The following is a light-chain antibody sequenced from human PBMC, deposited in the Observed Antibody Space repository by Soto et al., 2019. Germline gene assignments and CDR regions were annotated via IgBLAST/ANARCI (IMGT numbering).Light chain of an antibody. CDR2: GAS. CDR1: QSVSSSY. Sequence: EIVLTQSPGTLSLSPGERATLSCRASQSVSSSYFAWYQQKPGQAPRLLISGASSRATGIPDRFNGSGSGTEFTRAISRLEPEDFAVYFCQQYGRSPRTFGQGTKVEIK. CDR3: QQYGRSPRT. V-gene: IGKV3-20*01. J-gene: IGKJ1*01.